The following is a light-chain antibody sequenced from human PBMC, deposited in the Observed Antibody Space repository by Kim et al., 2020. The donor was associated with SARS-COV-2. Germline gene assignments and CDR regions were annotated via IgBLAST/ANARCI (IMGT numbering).Light chain of an antibody. CDR1: NIGSKR. Sequence: APGKTARITCGGNNIGSKRVHWYQQKPGQAPVLVIYYDSDRPSGIPERFSGSNSGNTATLAISRVEAGDEADYYCQVWDSSSDHVVFGGGTQLTVL. CDR3: QVWDSSSDHVV. V-gene: IGLV3-21*04. J-gene: IGLJ2*01. CDR2: YDS.